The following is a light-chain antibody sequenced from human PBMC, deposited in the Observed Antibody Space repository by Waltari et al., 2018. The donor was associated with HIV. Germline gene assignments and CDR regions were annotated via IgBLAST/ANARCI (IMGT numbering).Light chain of an antibody. CDR1: SGINVGTYR. J-gene: IGLJ2*01. CDR2: YKSDSDK. CDR3: QTWGTGIVV. Sequence: QAVLTQPSSLSASPGASASLTCTLRSGINVGTYRIYWYQQKPGSPPQYLLRYKSDSDKQQGSGVPSRFSGSKDASANAGILLISGLQSEDEADYYCQTWGTGIVVFGGGTKLTVL. V-gene: IGLV5-45*02.